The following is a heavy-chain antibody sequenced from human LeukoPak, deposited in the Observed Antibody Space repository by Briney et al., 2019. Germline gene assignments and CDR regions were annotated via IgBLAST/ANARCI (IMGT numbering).Heavy chain of an antibody. J-gene: IGHJ4*02. CDR1: GFTFSSYD. V-gene: IGHV3-23*01. D-gene: IGHD1-1*01. CDR3: AKEVLGDY. Sequence: GGSLRLSCAASGFTFSSYDMTWVRQAPGRGLEWVSSIRPSGDNTYYADSVKGRFTISRDNSKNTLYLQMNSLRAEDTAVYYCAKEVLGDYWGQGTLVTVSS. CDR2: IRPSGDNT.